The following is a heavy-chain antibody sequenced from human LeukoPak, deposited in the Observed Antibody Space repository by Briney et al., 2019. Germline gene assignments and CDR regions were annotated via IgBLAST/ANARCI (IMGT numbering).Heavy chain of an antibody. J-gene: IGHJ4*02. CDR3: ARRITMVRGAFDY. V-gene: IGHV4-34*01. CDR1: GGSFSGYY. D-gene: IGHD3-10*01. CDR2: INHSGST. Sequence: SETLSLTCAVYGGSFSGYYWSWIRQPPGKGLEWIGEINHSGSTNYNPSLKSRVTISVDTSKNQFSLKLSSVTAADTAVYYCARRITMVRGAFDYWGQGTLVTVPS.